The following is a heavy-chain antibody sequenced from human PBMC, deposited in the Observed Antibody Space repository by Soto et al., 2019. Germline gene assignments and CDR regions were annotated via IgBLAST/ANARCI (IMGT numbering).Heavy chain of an antibody. V-gene: IGHV5-51*01. D-gene: IGHD3-22*01. CDR1: GYSFSNNC. J-gene: IGHJ2*01. CDR3: ARHVGYYYDSSGYSEWYFDL. CDR2: IYPGDFDT. Sequence: GESLKSSCKASGYSFSNNCIGWVLQMPWKGLEWMGVIYPGDFDTRYSPSFQGQVTISADKSISTAYLQWSSLKASDTAMYYCARHVGYYYDSSGYSEWYFDLWGRGTLVTVSS.